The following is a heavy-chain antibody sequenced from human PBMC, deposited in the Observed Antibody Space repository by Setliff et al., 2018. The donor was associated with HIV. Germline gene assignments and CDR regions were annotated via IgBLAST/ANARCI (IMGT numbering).Heavy chain of an antibody. V-gene: IGHV1-2*02. CDR1: GYIFTDYY. CDR2: INPNGGYT. J-gene: IGHJ4*02. CDR3: ARISPTLDY. Sequence: ASVKVSCKASGYIFTDYYIRWVRQAPGQGLEWMGWINPNGGYTNYAQKFRDSVIMTRDTSISTVYIRLISLKSDDTAVYYCARISPTLDYWGQGTLVTVSS.